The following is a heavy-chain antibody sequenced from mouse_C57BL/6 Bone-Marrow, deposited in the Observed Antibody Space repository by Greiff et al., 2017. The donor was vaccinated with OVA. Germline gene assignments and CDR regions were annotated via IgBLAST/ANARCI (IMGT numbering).Heavy chain of an antibody. Sequence: VQLKESGPELVKPGDSVKISCKASGYSFTGYFMNWVMQSHGKSLEWIGRINPYNGDTFYNQKFKGKATLTVDKSSSTAHMELRSLTSEDSAVYYCARLDGSPYYFDYWGQGTTLTVSS. CDR1: GYSFTGYF. CDR2: INPYNGDT. J-gene: IGHJ2*01. CDR3: ARLDGSPYYFDY. D-gene: IGHD1-1*01. V-gene: IGHV1-20*01.